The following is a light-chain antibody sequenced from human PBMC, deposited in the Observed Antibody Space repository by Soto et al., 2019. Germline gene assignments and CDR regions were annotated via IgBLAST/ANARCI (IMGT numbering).Light chain of an antibody. J-gene: IGLJ3*02. CDR3: CSYAGSYTWV. CDR1: SSDVGNYNY. Sequence: QSALTQPRSVSGSPGQSVTISCTGTSSDVGNYNYVSWYQQHPGKAPKFMIYDVNKRPSGVPDRFSGSKSGNTASLTISGLQAEDEAYYYCCSYAGSYTWVFGGGTKLTVL. V-gene: IGLV2-11*01. CDR2: DVN.